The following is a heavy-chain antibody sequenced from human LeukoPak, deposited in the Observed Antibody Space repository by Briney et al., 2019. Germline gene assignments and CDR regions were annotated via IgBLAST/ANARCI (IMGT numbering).Heavy chain of an antibody. Sequence: PSETLSLTCTSSGDTPNINSWSWIRQPPGKGREGMGYFYYTGTTNYNPSLKSRVTISVDTSKNQFSLKVNSVTAADTGVYYCASKSTDHGELRFDYWGQGTLVTVSS. V-gene: IGHV4-59*01. D-gene: IGHD4-17*01. CDR2: FYYTGTT. J-gene: IGHJ4*02. CDR3: ASKSTDHGELRFDY. CDR1: GDTPNINS.